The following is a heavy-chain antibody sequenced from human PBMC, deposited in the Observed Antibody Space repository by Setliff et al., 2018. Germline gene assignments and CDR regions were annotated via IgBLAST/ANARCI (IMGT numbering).Heavy chain of an antibody. CDR3: ASLSPIAAAYDY. CDR2: IYTSGST. D-gene: IGHD6-13*01. Sequence: PSETLSLTCTVSGYSISSGHYWGWIRQPAGKGLEWIGRIYTSGSTNYNPSLKSRVTISVDTSKNQFSLKLSSVTAADTAVYYCASLSPIAAAYDYWGQGTLVTVSS. V-gene: IGHV4-61*02. J-gene: IGHJ4*02. CDR1: GYSISSGHY.